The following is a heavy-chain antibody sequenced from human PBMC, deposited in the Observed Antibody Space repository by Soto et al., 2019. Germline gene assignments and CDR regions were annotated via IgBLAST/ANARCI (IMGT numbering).Heavy chain of an antibody. CDR2: INHSGST. V-gene: IGHV4-34*01. Sequence: SETLSLTCAVYGGSFSGYYWSWIRQPPGKGLEWIGEINHSGSTNYNPSLKSRVTISVDTSKNQFSLKLSSVTAADTAVYYCARGRQKATIFGVVIIPRYMDVWGKGTTVTVSS. CDR1: GGSFSGYY. D-gene: IGHD3-3*01. CDR3: ARGRQKATIFGVVIIPRYMDV. J-gene: IGHJ6*03.